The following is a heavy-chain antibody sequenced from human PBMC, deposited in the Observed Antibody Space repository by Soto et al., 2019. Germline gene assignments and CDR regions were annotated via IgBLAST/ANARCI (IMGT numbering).Heavy chain of an antibody. Sequence: QAQLVQSGGEVKKPGASVRVSCKPSGYAFTNYGISWVRQAPGQGLEWMGWVSGYSGDTNYAQKFQDRVAMTTDTSTSTAYMELGSLRSDDTAVYYCARAPRVVTPATGIRDFDYWGQGTPVTVSS. CDR1: GYAFTNYG. CDR2: VSGYSGDT. D-gene: IGHD3-16*02. V-gene: IGHV1-18*01. CDR3: ARAPRVVTPATGIRDFDY. J-gene: IGHJ4*02.